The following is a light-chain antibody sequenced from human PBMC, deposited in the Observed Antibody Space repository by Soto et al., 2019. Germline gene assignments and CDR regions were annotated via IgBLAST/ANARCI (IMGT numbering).Light chain of an antibody. CDR1: QSISSY. V-gene: IGKV1-39*01. CDR3: QQSYSSIT. J-gene: IGKJ5*01. Sequence: IEMTQSPSSLSVSVGDRVTITCRASQSISSYLNWYQQKPGKAPKLLIYAASSLQSGVPSRFSGSGSGTDFTLTISSLQPEDFATYYCQQSYSSITFGQGTRLEIK. CDR2: AAS.